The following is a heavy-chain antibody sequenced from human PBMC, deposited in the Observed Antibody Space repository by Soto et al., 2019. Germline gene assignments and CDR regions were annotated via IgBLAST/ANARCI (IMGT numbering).Heavy chain of an antibody. V-gene: IGHV1-2*04. CDR3: ARGADIVVVVAATLSSWFDP. Sequence: QVQLVQSGAEVKKPGASVKVSCKASGYTFTGYYMHWVRQAPGQGLEWMGWINPNSGGTNYAQKFQCWVTMTRDTSISTAYMELSRLRSDDTAVYYCARGADIVVVVAATLSSWFDPWGQGTLVTVSS. D-gene: IGHD2-15*01. CDR1: GYTFTGYY. J-gene: IGHJ5*02. CDR2: INPNSGGT.